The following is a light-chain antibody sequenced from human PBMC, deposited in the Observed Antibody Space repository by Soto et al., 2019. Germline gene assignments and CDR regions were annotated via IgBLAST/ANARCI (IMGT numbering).Light chain of an antibody. CDR2: GAS. CDR1: QSVRSSY. CDR3: QQHGRSPRT. J-gene: IGKJ4*02. Sequence: EIVLTHSPATLSLYPWEIATLSCGASQSVRSSYLAWYQQKPGQAPRLLIYGASSRATGIPDRFTGSGSGTDFTLPISRLEPEDFAVYYCQQHGRSPRTFGGGTKVDIK. V-gene: IGKV3D-20*01.